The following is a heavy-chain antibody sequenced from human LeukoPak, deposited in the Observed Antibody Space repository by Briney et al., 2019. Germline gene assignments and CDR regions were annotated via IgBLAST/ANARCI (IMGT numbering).Heavy chain of an antibody. J-gene: IGHJ4*02. D-gene: IGHD1-1*01. CDR2: IYYCGST. V-gene: IGHV4-39*01. CDR1: GGSISSSTYY. Sequence: SETLSLTCTVSGGSISSSTYYWGWIRQPPGKGLEWIGSIYYCGSTFYNPSLKSRVTISVDTSKNQFSLKLSSVTAADTAVYYCARLTGTLDYWGQGTLVTVSS. CDR3: ARLTGTLDY.